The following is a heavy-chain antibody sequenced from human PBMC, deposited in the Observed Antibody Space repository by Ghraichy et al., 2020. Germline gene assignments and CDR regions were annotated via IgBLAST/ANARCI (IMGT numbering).Heavy chain of an antibody. D-gene: IGHD3-16*01. CDR3: VRRRGGGVGVTTAFDY. J-gene: IGHJ4*02. V-gene: IGHV2-5*02. CDR1: GFSLSTSGVG. Sequence: SGPTLVKPTQTLTLTCTFSGFSLSTSGVGVGWIRQPPGKALEWLALIYWDDDKRYSPSLKSRLIISKDTSKNQVALTVINMDPVDTATYYCVRRRGGGVGVTTAFDYWGQGSLVTVSS. CDR2: IYWDDDK.